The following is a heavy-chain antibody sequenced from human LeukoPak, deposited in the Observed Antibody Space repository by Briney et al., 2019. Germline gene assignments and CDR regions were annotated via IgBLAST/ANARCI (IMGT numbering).Heavy chain of an antibody. V-gene: IGHV4-59*01. D-gene: IGHD3-16*01. CDR3: ARVYYDYVWGSNFYNYYMDV. CDR2: IYYSGST. J-gene: IGHJ6*03. Sequence: SETLSLTCTVSGGSISSYYWSWIRQPPGKGLEWIGYIYYSGSTNYNPSLKSRVTISVDTSKNQFSLKLSSVTAADTAVYYCARVYYDYVWGSNFYNYYMDVWGKGTTVTVSS. CDR1: GGSISSYY.